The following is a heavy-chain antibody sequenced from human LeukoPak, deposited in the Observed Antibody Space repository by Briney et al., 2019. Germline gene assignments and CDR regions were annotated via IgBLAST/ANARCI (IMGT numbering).Heavy chain of an antibody. CDR3: TREATDYGDGGYFDY. CDR1: GGSISSYY. V-gene: IGHV4-59*01. D-gene: IGHD4-17*01. Sequence: SETLSLTCTVSGGSISSYYWSWIRQPPGKGLEWIGYIYYSGSTNYNPSLKSRVTISVDTSKNQFSLKLSSVTAADTAVYYCTREATDYGDGGYFDYWGQGTLVTVSS. J-gene: IGHJ4*02. CDR2: IYYSGST.